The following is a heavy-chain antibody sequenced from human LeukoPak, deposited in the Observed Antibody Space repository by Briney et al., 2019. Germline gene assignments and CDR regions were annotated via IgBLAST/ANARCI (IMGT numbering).Heavy chain of an antibody. V-gene: IGHV3-7*03. D-gene: IGHD6-13*01. Sequence: GGSLRLSCAASGFTFSNYWMSWVRQPPGKGLEWVAHIKPDGSEKNYVDSVKGRFTLFRDDAKNSVYLQMNSLRAEDTALYYCAKSPLYSSPFDYWGQGTLVTVSS. CDR2: IKPDGSEK. J-gene: IGHJ4*02. CDR3: AKSPLYSSPFDY. CDR1: GFTFSNYW.